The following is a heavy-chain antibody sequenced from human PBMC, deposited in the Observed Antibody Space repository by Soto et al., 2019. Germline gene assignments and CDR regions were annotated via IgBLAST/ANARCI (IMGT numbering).Heavy chain of an antibody. Sequence: EVQLVESGGGLVQPGGSLRLSCAASGFTFSRHWRHWVRQTPGKGPVWVSRINDDGSSTKYADSVKGRFTIARDNAKNTVFLQMSSLRAEDTAVYYCAREVIAATGTIRWFDPWGQGTLVTVSS. J-gene: IGHJ5*02. D-gene: IGHD6-25*01. CDR1: GFTFSRHW. CDR2: INDDGSST. CDR3: AREVIAATGTIRWFDP. V-gene: IGHV3-74*03.